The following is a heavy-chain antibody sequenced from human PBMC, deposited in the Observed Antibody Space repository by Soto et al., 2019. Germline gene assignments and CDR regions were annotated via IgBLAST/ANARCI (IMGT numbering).Heavy chain of an antibody. Sequence: EVQLVESGGGLVQPGGSLRLSCAASGFTFSGYWMHWVRQAPGKGLVWVSRINSDGSSTSYADSVKGRFTISRDNAKNTLYLQMNSLRAEDTAVDYCAREAPYGDPSDYWGQGTLVTVSS. J-gene: IGHJ4*02. CDR1: GFTFSGYW. D-gene: IGHD4-17*01. CDR2: INSDGSST. V-gene: IGHV3-74*01. CDR3: AREAPYGDPSDY.